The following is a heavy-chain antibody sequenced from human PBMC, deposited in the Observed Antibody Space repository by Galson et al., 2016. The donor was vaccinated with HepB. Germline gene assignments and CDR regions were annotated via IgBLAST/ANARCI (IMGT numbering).Heavy chain of an antibody. V-gene: IGHV3-23*01. D-gene: IGHD5/OR15-5a*01. Sequence: SLRLSCAASGFTFSNYAMSWVRQAPGKGLEWVSAIGGSGSNTHCADSVKGRFTISRDNSKNTLNLQMNSLRAEDMAVYYCAKKMSSVYDYPFDAFDIWGQGKMVTVSS. CDR1: GFTFSNYA. CDR3: AKKMSSVYDYPFDAFDI. CDR2: IGGSGSNT. J-gene: IGHJ3*02.